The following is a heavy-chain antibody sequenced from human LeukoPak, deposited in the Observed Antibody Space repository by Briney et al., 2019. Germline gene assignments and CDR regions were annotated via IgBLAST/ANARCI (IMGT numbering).Heavy chain of an antibody. CDR3: ALLAVASDFDY. Sequence: PGGSLRLSCAASGFTFSSYEMNWVRQAPGKGLEWVANIGYSGRTIYYADSVKGRFTISRDNAKNSLYLQMNSLRVEDTAVYHCALLAVASDFDYWGQGALVTVSS. CDR2: IGYSGRTI. D-gene: IGHD6-19*01. CDR1: GFTFSSYE. J-gene: IGHJ4*02. V-gene: IGHV3-48*03.